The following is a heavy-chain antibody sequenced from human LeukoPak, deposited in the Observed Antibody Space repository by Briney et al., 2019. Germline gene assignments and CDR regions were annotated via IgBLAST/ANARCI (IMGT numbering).Heavy chain of an antibody. D-gene: IGHD5-24*01. J-gene: IGHJ5*02. CDR2: INQDERQK. CDR3: VRDRTLGVRDGFILA. CDR1: GFTFSAYW. V-gene: IGHV3-7*01. Sequence: GGSLRLSCAASGFTFSAYWMNWVRQAPGRGLEWVANINQDERQKYSLDSVKGRFTISRDNAKNSLSLQMSSLRVEDTAVYYCVRDRTLGVRDGFILAWGQGTLVTVSS.